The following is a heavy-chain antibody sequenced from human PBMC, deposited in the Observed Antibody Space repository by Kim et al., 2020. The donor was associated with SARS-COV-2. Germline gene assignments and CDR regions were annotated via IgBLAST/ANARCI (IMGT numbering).Heavy chain of an antibody. Sequence: GGSLRLSCAASGFTFSSYAMSWVRQAPGKGLEWVSAISGSGGSTYYADSVKGRFTISRDNSKNTLYLQMNSLRAEDTAVYYCAKDPPHSSGWLGSYYYYGMDVWGQGTTVTVSS. J-gene: IGHJ6*02. D-gene: IGHD6-19*01. CDR2: ISGSGGST. V-gene: IGHV3-23*01. CDR3: AKDPPHSSGWLGSYYYYGMDV. CDR1: GFTFSSYA.